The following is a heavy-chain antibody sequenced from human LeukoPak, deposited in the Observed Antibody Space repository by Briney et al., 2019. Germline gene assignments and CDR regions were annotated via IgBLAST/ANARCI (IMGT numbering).Heavy chain of an antibody. J-gene: IGHJ6*03. D-gene: IGHD2-2*02. CDR2: TYYRSKWYN. V-gene: IGHV6-1*01. Sequence: SQTLSLTCAISGDSVSSNSASRNWIRQSPSRGLEWLGRTYYRSKWYNDYAVSVKGRITINPDTSKNQFSLQLNSLTPEDTAVYYCARGVVVPAAITFYYYMDVWGKGTTVTVSS. CDR1: GDSVSSNSAS. CDR3: ARGVVVPAAITFYYYMDV.